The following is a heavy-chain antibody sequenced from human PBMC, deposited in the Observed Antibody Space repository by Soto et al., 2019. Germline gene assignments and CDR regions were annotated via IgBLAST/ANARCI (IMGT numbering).Heavy chain of an antibody. CDR2: INPNSGGT. CDR3: GRAFRYGGSGYYFYY. D-gene: IGHD3-22*01. CDR1: GYRFTGYY. V-gene: IGHV1-2*04. Sequence: ASVKVSCKASGYRFTGYYVHWVRQAPGQGLEWMGWINPNSGGTNYAQRFQGLVSMTRDTSIGTAYMDLSSLRSDDTAVYYCGRAFRYGGSGYYFYYWGQGTPVTVAS. J-gene: IGHJ4*02.